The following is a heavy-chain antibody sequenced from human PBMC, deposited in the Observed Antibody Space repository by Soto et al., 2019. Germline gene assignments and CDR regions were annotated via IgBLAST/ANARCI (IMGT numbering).Heavy chain of an antibody. D-gene: IGHD6-6*01. J-gene: IGHJ4*02. CDR3: AREGYTSSLEY. CDR2: INPSSGGT. CDR1: VYTFTSYY. Sequence: GASVKVSCKASVYTFTSYYLHWVRQAPGQGLEWMGIINPSSGGTRYEQKFQGRVTMTRDTSTSTVYMDLSSLRSEDTAVYYCAREGYTSSLEYWGLGTLVTVSS. V-gene: IGHV1-46*01.